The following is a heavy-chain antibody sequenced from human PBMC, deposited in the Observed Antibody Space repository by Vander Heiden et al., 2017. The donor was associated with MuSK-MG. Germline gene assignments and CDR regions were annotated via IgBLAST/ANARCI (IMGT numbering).Heavy chain of an antibody. Sequence: QVQLVQSGAEVKKPGSSVNVSCKASGGTFSSYAISWVRQAPGQGLEWMGGIIPIFGTATYAQKCLGRVTITADKSTSTAHMELSSMRSEETAVYYCAIFLAAGSSLYNWFDPWGQVTMVTVCS. D-gene: IGHD3-10*01. CDR2: IIPIFGTA. V-gene: IGHV1-69*06. J-gene: IGHJ5*02. CDR3: AIFLAAGSSLYNWFDP. CDR1: GGTFSSYA.